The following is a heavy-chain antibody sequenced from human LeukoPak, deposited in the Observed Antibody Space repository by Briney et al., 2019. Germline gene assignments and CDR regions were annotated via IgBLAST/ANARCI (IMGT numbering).Heavy chain of an antibody. CDR1: GFTFSSYE. CDR3: AGGDFGGFFFDH. V-gene: IGHV3-48*03. D-gene: IGHD4-23*01. J-gene: IGHJ4*02. Sequence: GGSLRLSCAASGFTFSSYEMNWVRQAPGKGQEWVSYISSSGSTIYYADSVKGRFTISRDNAKNSLYLQMNSLRAEDTAVYYCAGGDFGGFFFDHWGREPWSPSPQ. CDR2: ISSSGSTI.